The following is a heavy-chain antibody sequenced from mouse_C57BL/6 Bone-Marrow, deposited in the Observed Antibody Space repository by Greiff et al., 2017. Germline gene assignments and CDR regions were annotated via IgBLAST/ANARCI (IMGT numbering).Heavy chain of an antibody. V-gene: IGHV14-4*01. J-gene: IGHJ2*01. CDR3: TTLLNQGGFDY. CDR2: IDPENGDT. CDR1: GFNIKDDY. D-gene: IGHD1-3*01. Sequence: VQLKQSGAELVRPGASVKLSCTASGFNIKDDYMHWVKQRPEQGLEWIGWIDPENGDTEYASKFQGKATITADTSSNTAYLQLSSLTSEDTAVYYGTTLLNQGGFDYWGQGTTLTVSS.